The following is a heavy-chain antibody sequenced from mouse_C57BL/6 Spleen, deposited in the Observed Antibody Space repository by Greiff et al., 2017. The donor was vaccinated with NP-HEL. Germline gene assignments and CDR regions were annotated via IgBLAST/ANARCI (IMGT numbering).Heavy chain of an antibody. CDR2: IWSGGST. J-gene: IGHJ4*01. Sequence: QVQLKESGPGLVQPSQSLSITCTVSGFSLTSYGVHWVRQSPGKGLEWLGVIWSGGSTDYNAAFISRLSISKDNSKSQVFFKMNRLQADDTAIYYFARIDYDEGGAMDYWGQGTSVTVSS. D-gene: IGHD2-4*01. CDR1: GFSLTSYG. CDR3: ARIDYDEGGAMDY. V-gene: IGHV2-2*01.